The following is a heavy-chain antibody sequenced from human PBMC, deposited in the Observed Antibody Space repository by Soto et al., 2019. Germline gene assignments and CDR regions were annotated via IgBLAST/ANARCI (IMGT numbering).Heavy chain of an antibody. V-gene: IGHV3-21*01. D-gene: IGHD2-2*01. CDR3: ARAPPLVVLPAAITNWFDP. CDR1: GFTFSSYS. J-gene: IGHJ5*02. Sequence: GSLRLSCAASGFTFSSYSMNWVRQAPGKGLEWVSSISSSSSCIYYADSVKGRFTISRDNAKNSLYLQMNSLRAEDTAVYYCARAPPLVVLPAAITNWFDPWGQGTLVTVPQ. CDR2: ISSSSSCI.